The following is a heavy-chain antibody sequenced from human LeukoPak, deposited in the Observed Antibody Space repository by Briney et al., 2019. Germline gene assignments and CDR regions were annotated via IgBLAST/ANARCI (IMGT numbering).Heavy chain of an antibody. Sequence: SQTLSLTCTVSGGSISSGDYYWSWIRQPTGKGLEWIGYIYYSGSTYYNPSLKSRVTISVDTSKNQFSLKLSSVTAADTAVYYCARGEFGELLSYYYGIDVWGKGTTVTVSS. CDR1: GGSISSGDYY. V-gene: IGHV4-30-4*01. CDR3: ARGEFGELLSYYYGIDV. D-gene: IGHD3-10*01. J-gene: IGHJ6*04. CDR2: IYYSGST.